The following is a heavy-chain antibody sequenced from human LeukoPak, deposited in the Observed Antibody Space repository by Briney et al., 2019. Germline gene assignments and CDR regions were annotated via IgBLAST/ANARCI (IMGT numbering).Heavy chain of an antibody. D-gene: IGHD2-15*01. CDR3: ARGIWPYYYYYMDV. CDR1: GGSISSYY. Sequence: PSETLSLTCTVSGGSISSYYWSWIRQPPGKGLEWIGYIYYSGSTNYNPSLKSRVTISVDTSKNQFSLKLSSVTAADTAVYYCARGIWPYYYYYMDVWGKGTTVTVSS. J-gene: IGHJ6*03. V-gene: IGHV4-59*01. CDR2: IYYSGST.